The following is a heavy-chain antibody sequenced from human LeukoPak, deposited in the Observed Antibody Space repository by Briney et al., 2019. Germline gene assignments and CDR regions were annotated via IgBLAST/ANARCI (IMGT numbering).Heavy chain of an antibody. D-gene: IGHD3-3*01. CDR1: GGSISSYY. Sequence: SETLSLTCTVSGGSISSYYWSWIRQPPGKGLEWIGYIYYSGSTNYNPSLKSRVTISVDTSKNQFSLKLSSVTAADTAVYYCARGRSSYYDFWSGTQADAFDIWGQGTMVTVSS. CDR3: ARGRSSYYDFWSGTQADAFDI. J-gene: IGHJ3*02. CDR2: IYYSGST. V-gene: IGHV4-59*01.